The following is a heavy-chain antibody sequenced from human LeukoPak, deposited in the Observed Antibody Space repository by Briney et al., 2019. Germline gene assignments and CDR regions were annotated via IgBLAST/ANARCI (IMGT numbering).Heavy chain of an antibody. CDR3: ARGGDILTGYSCDR. CDR1: GGSFSGYY. V-gene: IGHV4-34*01. J-gene: IGHJ4*02. CDR2: INHSGST. Sequence: PSETLSLTCAVYGGSFSGYYWSWIRQPPGKGLEWIGEINHSGSTNYNPSLKSRVTISVDTSKNQFSLKLSSVTAADTAVYYCARGGDILTGYSCDRWGQGTLVTVSS. D-gene: IGHD3-9*01.